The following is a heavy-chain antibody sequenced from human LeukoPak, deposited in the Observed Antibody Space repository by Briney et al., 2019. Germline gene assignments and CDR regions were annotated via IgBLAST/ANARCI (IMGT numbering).Heavy chain of an antibody. Sequence: ASVKLSCTVSGYIFTNYGFTCVPRAPGQGLEWMGWISPYNVNTRYAQTFQGRVTLTADTSTNTAYMELRSLTSDDTATYCCARSSSYYWTYWGQGTLVTVSS. CDR1: GYIFTNYG. D-gene: IGHD3-22*01. CDR2: ISPYNVNT. CDR3: ARSSSYYWTY. V-gene: IGHV1-18*01. J-gene: IGHJ4*02.